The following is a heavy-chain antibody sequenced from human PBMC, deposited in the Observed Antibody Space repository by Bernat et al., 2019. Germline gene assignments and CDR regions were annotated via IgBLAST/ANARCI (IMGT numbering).Heavy chain of an antibody. CDR3: GGLNWFDP. CDR1: GFTFSNYG. D-gene: IGHD3-16*01. CDR2: ISYDGSDK. V-gene: IGHV3-30*03. Sequence: QVQLVESGGGVVQPGTSLRLSCAASGFTFSNYGMHWVRQAPGKGLEWVAIISYDGSDKHYADSVKGRFTISGEKSRNTLYLQMSSLRAEDTAVYYCGGLNWFDPWGQGTLVTVSS. J-gene: IGHJ5*02.